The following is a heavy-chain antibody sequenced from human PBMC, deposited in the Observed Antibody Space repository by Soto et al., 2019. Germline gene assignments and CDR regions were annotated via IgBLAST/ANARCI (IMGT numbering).Heavy chain of an antibody. CDR3: NSNTGSHKYFDH. V-gene: IGHV3-72*01. D-gene: IGHD1-26*01. CDR2: TRNKANSYTT. J-gene: IGHJ4*02. CDR1: GFTFSDYY. Sequence: GGSLRLSCAASGFTFSDYYMDWVRQAPGKGLEWVGRTRNKANSYTTEYAASVKGRFFVSRDDSKDSLYLQMNSLKTEDTAVYYCNSNTGSHKYFDHWGQGTLVTVSS.